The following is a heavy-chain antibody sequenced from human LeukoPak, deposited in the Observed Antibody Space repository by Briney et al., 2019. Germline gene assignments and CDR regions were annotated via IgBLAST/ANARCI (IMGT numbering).Heavy chain of an antibody. CDR2: IRSKANSYAT. Sequence: GGSLRLSCAASGFTFSGSAMHWIRQASGKGLEWVGRIRSKANSYATAYAASVKGRFTISRDDSKNTAYLQMNSLKTEDTAVYYCTRQSPDGYLDYWGQGTLVTVSS. D-gene: IGHD6-13*01. CDR1: GFTFSGSA. J-gene: IGHJ4*02. CDR3: TRQSPDGYLDY. V-gene: IGHV3-73*01.